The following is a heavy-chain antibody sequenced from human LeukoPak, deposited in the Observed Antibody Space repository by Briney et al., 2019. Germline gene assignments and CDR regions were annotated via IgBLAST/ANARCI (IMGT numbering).Heavy chain of an antibody. CDR1: GGSISSYY. CDR3: ARATDSNGWLFDY. V-gene: IGHV4-59*01. Sequence: SETLSLTCTVSGGSISSYYWSWIRQPPGKGLEWIGYINYSGSTNYNPSLKSRVTISVDTSRNQLSLKLTSVTAADTAVYYCARATDSNGWLFDYGGQGTLVTVSS. J-gene: IGHJ4*02. D-gene: IGHD6-19*01. CDR2: INYSGST.